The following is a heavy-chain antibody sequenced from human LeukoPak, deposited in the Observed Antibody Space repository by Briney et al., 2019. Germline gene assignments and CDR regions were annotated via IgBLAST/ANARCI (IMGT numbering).Heavy chain of an antibody. D-gene: IGHD2-21*02. J-gene: IGHJ3*01. V-gene: IGHV4-30-2*01. Sequence: PSETLSLTCSVSNGAVGSGGYSWSWIRQPTGKGLEWIGYVYHSGATYYSPSLKSRISIPMDRSKNQFSLRLKSVTAAGTAVYFCASSHCGGDCFSSVAFDFWGPGTMVTVSS. CDR1: NGAVGSGGYS. CDR2: VYHSGAT. CDR3: ASSHCGGDCFSSVAFDF.